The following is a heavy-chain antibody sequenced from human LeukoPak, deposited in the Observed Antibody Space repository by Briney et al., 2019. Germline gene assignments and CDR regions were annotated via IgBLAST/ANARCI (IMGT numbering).Heavy chain of an antibody. Sequence: ASVKVSCKASGYTFTSYYMHWVRQAPGQGLEWMGWMNPNSGNTGYAQKFQGRVTMTRNTSISTAYMELSSLRSEDTAVYYCARDRFTAMGFVYWGQGTLVTVSS. CDR3: ARDRFTAMGFVY. CDR1: GYTFTSYY. J-gene: IGHJ4*02. CDR2: MNPNSGNT. D-gene: IGHD5-18*01. V-gene: IGHV1-8*02.